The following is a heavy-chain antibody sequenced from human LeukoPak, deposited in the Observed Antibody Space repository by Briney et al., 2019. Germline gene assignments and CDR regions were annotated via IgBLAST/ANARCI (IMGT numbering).Heavy chain of an antibody. Sequence: SETLSLPCTVSGGSISSYYWSWIRQPAGKGLEWIGRIYTSGSTNYNPSLKSRVTMSVDTSKNQFSLKLSSVTAADTAVYYCARGARTPSGYGSRTAGRANWFDPWGQGNLVTVSS. CDR3: ARGARTPSGYGSRTAGRANWFDP. CDR1: GGSISSYY. D-gene: IGHD5-12*01. J-gene: IGHJ5*02. CDR2: IYTSGST. V-gene: IGHV4-4*07.